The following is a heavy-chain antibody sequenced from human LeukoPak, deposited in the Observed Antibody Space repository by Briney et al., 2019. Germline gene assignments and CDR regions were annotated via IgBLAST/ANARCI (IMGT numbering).Heavy chain of an antibody. CDR1: GGSVSSDVHY. D-gene: IGHD1-26*01. CDR2: LLYNGNT. CDR3: ARRGSGNGGTYAGMDV. J-gene: IGHJ6*02. Sequence: SETLSLTCTVAGGSVSSDVHYWDWIRQAPGKGLEWIGSLLYNGNTWYNPSLESRVTISVDTSESQFSLRLTSVNAADTALYFCARRGSGNGGTYAGMDVWGPGTSVTVSS. V-gene: IGHV4-39*01.